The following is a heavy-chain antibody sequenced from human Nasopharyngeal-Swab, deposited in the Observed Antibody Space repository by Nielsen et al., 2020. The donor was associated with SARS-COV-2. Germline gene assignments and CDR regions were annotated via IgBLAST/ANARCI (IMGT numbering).Heavy chain of an antibody. Sequence: SETLSLTCAVYGGSLSGYYWSWIRQPPGKGLEWIGEINHSGSTNYNPSLKSRVTISVDTSKNQFSLKLSSVTAADTAVYYCARGLQGPTYYYGMDVWGQGTTVTVSS. CDR2: INHSGST. J-gene: IGHJ6*02. CDR3: ARGLQGPTYYYGMDV. V-gene: IGHV4-34*01. CDR1: GGSLSGYY.